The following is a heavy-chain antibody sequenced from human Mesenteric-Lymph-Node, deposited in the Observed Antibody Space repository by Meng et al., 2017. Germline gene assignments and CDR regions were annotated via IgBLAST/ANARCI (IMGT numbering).Heavy chain of an antibody. CDR3: ARAITGTHYYYYGMDV. V-gene: IGHV4-59*01. CDR2: IYYSGST. CDR1: GGSISSYY. Sequence: GSLRLSCTVSGGSISSYYWSWIRQPPGKGLEWIGYIYYSGSTNYNPSLKSRVTISVDTSKNQFSLKLSSVTAADTAVYYCARAITGTHYYYYGMDVWGQGTTVTVSS. D-gene: IGHD1-7*01. J-gene: IGHJ6*02.